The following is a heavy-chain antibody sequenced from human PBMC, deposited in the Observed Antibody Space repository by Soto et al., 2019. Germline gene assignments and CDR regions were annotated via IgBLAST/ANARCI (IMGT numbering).Heavy chain of an antibody. D-gene: IGHD1-1*01. J-gene: IGHJ5*02. CDR2: TYYRSKWYN. CDR1: GDSVSSNSAA. Sequence: PSQTLSLTCASSGDSVSSNSAAWNWIRQSPSRGLEWLGRTYYRSKWYNDYAVSVKSRITINPDTSKNQFSLQLNSVTPEDTVVYYCVIDVWTGTKFFSWFEPWGQGTLVTVSS. V-gene: IGHV6-1*01. CDR3: VIDVWTGTKFFSWFEP.